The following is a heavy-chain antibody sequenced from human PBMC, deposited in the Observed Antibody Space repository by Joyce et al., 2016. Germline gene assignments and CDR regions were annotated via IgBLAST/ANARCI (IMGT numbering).Heavy chain of an antibody. D-gene: IGHD4-23*01. CDR1: GGSFSGYY. CDR3: ATLRTPGWYFDL. CDR2: VNFCGNT. J-gene: IGHJ2*01. Sequence: QVRLQQWGAGLLKPSETLSLTCAVYGGSFSGYYWSWIRQPPGKALEWIGEVNFCGNTNYNPSLKSRVTISVDPSKIHFSLKMTSVTAADMAVYYCATLRTPGWYFDLWGRGTLVTVSS. V-gene: IGHV4-34*01.